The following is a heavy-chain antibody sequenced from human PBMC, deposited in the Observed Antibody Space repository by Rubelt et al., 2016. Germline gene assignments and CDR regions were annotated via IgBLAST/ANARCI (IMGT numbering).Heavy chain of an antibody. CDR2: LYHGGST. Sequence: QVQLQESGPGLVKPSETLSLTCSVSGSSISSDYYWGWIRQPPGKGLEWIGSLYHGGSTYYNPSLKSRVTLSVDTSKNEFSLQLTSVTAADTAVYYCVRERATVTTLFDYWGQGTLVTVSS. D-gene: IGHD4-17*01. V-gene: IGHV4-38-2*02. CDR3: VRERATVTTLFDY. CDR1: GSSISSDYY. J-gene: IGHJ4*02.